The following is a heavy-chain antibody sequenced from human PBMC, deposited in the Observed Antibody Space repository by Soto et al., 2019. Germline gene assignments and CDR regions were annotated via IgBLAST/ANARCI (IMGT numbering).Heavy chain of an antibody. D-gene: IGHD3-10*01. CDR3: ARTNSKHYYGSGSRDNWFDP. V-gene: IGHV4-34*01. J-gene: IGHJ5*02. CDR1: GGSFSGYY. CDR2: INHSGST. Sequence: SETLSLTCAVYGGSFSGYYWSWIRQPPGKGLEWIGEINHSGSTNYNPSLKSRVTISVDTSKNQFSLKLSSVTAADTAVYYCARTNSKHYYGSGSRDNWFDPWGQGTLVTVSS.